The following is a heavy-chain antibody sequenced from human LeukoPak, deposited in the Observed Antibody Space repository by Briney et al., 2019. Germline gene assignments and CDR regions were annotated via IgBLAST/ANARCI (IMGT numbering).Heavy chain of an antibody. CDR2: ISNRGGTI. CDR1: GFTFSSYE. V-gene: IGHV3-48*03. CDR3: ARGNCSSSSCYTDLDY. D-gene: IGHD2-2*02. Sequence: GGSLRLSCAVSGFTFSSYEMNWVRQAPGKGLEWISYISNRGGTIYYADSVKGRFTISRDNAKNSLYLHMNSLRAEDTAVYYCARGNCSSSSCYTDLDYWGQGTLVTVSS. J-gene: IGHJ4*02.